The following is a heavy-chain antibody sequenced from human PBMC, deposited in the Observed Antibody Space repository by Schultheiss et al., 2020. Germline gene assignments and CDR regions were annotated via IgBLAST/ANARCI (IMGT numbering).Heavy chain of an antibody. Sequence: GGPLRLSCVASGLTFHSAWMSWVRQAPGKGLEWVSSISSSSSYIYYADSVKGRFTISRDNSKNTLYLQMNSLRAEDTAVYYCARLNYDGSGHYRYFDNWGQGTLVTVSS. V-gene: IGHV3-21*01. CDR2: ISSSSSYI. J-gene: IGHJ4*02. CDR3: ARLNYDGSGHYRYFDN. CDR1: GLTFHSAW. D-gene: IGHD3-22*01.